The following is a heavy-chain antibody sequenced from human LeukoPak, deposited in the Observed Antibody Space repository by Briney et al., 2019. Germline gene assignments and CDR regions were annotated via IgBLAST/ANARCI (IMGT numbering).Heavy chain of an antibody. CDR1: GAPITSYY. CDR2: IYTSGST. J-gene: IGHJ5*02. V-gene: IGHV4-4*07. D-gene: IGHD2-8*01. CDR3: ARLKGTNGVSSLHNWFDP. Sequence: SETLSLTCTVSGAPITSYYWGWIRQPAGKGLEWIGRIYTSGSTNYNPSLKSRVTMSVDTSKNQFSLKLSSVTAADTAVYYCARLKGTNGVSSLHNWFDPWGQGTLVTVSS.